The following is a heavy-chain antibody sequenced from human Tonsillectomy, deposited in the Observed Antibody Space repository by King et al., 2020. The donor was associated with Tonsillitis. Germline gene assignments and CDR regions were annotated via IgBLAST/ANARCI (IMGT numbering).Heavy chain of an antibody. CDR1: GYSISSGYY. Sequence: VQLQESGPGLVKPSETLSLTCAVSGYSISSGYYWGWIRQPPGKGLEWIGSIYHSGSTYYNPSLKSRVTISLDTSKNQFSLKLSSVTAADTAVYYCARTFYYGSGKTDGIDYWGQGTLVTVSS. J-gene: IGHJ4*02. CDR2: IYHSGST. V-gene: IGHV4-38-2*01. CDR3: ARTFYYGSGKTDGIDY. D-gene: IGHD3-10*01.